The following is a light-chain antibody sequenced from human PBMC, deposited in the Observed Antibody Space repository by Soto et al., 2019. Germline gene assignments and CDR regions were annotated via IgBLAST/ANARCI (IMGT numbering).Light chain of an antibody. V-gene: IGKV3-20*01. J-gene: IGKJ4*01. CDR1: QSVSSSY. CDR2: GAS. CDR3: QQYGSSPPLT. Sequence: EIVLAQSPGTLSLSPGERATLSCRAIQSVSSSYLAWYQQKPGQAPRLLIYGASSRATGIPDRFSGSGSGTDFTLTISRLEPEDFAVYYCQQYGSSPPLTFGGGTKVDTK.